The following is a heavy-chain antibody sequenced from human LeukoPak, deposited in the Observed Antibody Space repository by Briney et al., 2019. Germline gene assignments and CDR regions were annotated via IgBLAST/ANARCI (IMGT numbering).Heavy chain of an antibody. CDR2: IRGSSTDI. V-gene: IGHV3-48*01. D-gene: IGHD2-8*02. J-gene: IGHJ4*02. CDR1: GFIFSDYS. Sequence: GGSLRLSCEASGFIFSDYSMNWVRQAPGKGLEWIAYIRGSSTDITYADSVKGRFSIYRDDAKNSLYLQMGSLRAEDTAVYYYVRDHYWAFDHWGQGILVTVSS. CDR3: VRDHYWAFDH.